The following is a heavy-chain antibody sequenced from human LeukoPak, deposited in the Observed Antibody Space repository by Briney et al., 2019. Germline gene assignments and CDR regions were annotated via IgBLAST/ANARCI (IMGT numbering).Heavy chain of an antibody. CDR2: VDRSSDST. J-gene: IGHJ4*02. V-gene: IGHV3-23*01. CDR3: AKDPPRGDGYQPNFFDS. CDR1: GFTFSSYA. Sequence: GSLRLSCATSGFTFSSYAMSWVRQAPGRGLEWVSAVDRSSDSTYYAESVEGRFTVSRDNSKGTLFLEMNSLRAEDTAVYYCAKDPPRGDGYQPNFFDSWGQGTLVTVSS. D-gene: IGHD5-24*01.